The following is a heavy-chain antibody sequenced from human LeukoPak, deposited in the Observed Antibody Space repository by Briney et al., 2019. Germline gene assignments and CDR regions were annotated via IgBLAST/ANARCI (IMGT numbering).Heavy chain of an antibody. Sequence: GGSLRLSCVASEFTLSNFAMTWDRQAPGKGLEWVSTISGGGDSTYFAESVKGRFTISRDNSKNTLYLQMNGLRAEDTALYYCAKALYSRWDLHYWGQGTLVTVSS. CDR1: EFTLSNFA. CDR3: AKALYSRWDLHY. V-gene: IGHV3-23*01. CDR2: ISGGGDST. D-gene: IGHD6-13*01. J-gene: IGHJ4*02.